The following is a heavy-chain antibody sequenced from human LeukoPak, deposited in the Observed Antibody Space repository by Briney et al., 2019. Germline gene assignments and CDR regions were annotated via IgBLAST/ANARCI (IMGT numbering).Heavy chain of an antibody. J-gene: IGHJ4*02. Sequence: GGSLRLSCAASGFTFSTYAMSWVRQAPGKGLEWVSAINVGGDNTYYADSVKGRFTISRDNSKNTLYLQMNSPRVEDTAVYYCAKAWSNSWSGSDYWGQGTLVTVSS. D-gene: IGHD6-13*01. CDR3: AKAWSNSWSGSDY. CDR2: INVGGDNT. CDR1: GFTFSTYA. V-gene: IGHV3-23*01.